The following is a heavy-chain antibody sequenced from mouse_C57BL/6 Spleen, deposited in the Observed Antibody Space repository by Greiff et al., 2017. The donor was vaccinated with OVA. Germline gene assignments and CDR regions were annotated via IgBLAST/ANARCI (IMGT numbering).Heavy chain of an antibody. V-gene: IGHV1-61*01. D-gene: IGHD1-1*01. CDR3: ARQGDYYGSRRFDD. CDR2: IYPSDSET. J-gene: IGHJ2*01. Sequence: QVQLQQPGAELVRPGSSVKLSCKASGYTFTSYWMDWVKQRPGQGLEWIGNIYPSDSETHYNQKFKDKATLTVDKSSSTAYMQLSSLTSEDSAVYYCARQGDYYGSRRFDDWGQGTTLTVSS. CDR1: GYTFTSYW.